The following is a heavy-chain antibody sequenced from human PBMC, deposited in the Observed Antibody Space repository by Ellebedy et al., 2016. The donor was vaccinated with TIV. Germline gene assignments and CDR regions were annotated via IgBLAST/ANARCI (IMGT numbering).Heavy chain of an antibody. CDR2: ISTSSSYT. V-gene: IGHV3-11*06. CDR3: ARGGGERLRYAFDI. CDR1: GFTFSDYY. D-gene: IGHD1-26*01. Sequence: GESLKISCVASGFTFSDYYMSWIRQAPGKGLEWVSTISTSSSYTKCADSVKGRFTVSRDDAKNSLYLQMNSLRDEDTAVYYCARGGGERLRYAFDIWGHGTLVTVSS. J-gene: IGHJ3*02.